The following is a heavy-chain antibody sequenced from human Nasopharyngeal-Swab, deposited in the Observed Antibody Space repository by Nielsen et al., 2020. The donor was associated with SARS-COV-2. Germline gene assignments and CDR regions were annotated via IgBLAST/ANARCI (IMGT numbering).Heavy chain of an antibody. V-gene: IGHV3-30*03. CDR1: GFTFSRYG. CDR2: ISFDGSNK. CDR3: ARGDIVATTPPDY. D-gene: IGHD5-12*01. Sequence: GESLKISCAASGFTFSRYGMHWVRQAPGKGLEWVAVISFDGSNKYYADSVKGRFTISRDNSKNTLYLHEDTAVYYCARGDIVATTPPDYWGQGTLVTVSS. J-gene: IGHJ4*02.